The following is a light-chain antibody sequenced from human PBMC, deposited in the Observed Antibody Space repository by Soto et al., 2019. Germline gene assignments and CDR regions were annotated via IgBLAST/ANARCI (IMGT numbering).Light chain of an antibody. CDR2: GAS. CDR1: PSVSSN. CDR3: QQYNNWPQG. J-gene: IGKJ1*01. V-gene: IGKV3-15*01. Sequence: EIVMTQSPATLSVSPGERATLSCRASPSVSSNLAWYQQKPGQAPRLRIYGASTRATGIPARFSGSRSGTEFTLTISSLQSEDVAVYYCQQYNNWPQGFGQGTKVEIK.